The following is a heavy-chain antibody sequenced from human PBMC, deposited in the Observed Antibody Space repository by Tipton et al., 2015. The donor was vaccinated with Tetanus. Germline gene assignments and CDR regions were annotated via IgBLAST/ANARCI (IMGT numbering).Heavy chain of an antibody. CDR2: INPSGGST. D-gene: IGHD1-26*01. CDR1: GYTLTSYY. Sequence: QLVQSGAEVKKPGASVKVSCKASGYTLTSYYMRWVRQAPGQGLEWMGKINPSGGSTSYAQKFQGRVTMTRDTSTSTVYMELSSLRSEDTAVYYCARDVVGATGWFDYWGQGTLVTVSS. CDR3: ARDVVGATGWFDY. V-gene: IGHV1-46*01. J-gene: IGHJ4*02.